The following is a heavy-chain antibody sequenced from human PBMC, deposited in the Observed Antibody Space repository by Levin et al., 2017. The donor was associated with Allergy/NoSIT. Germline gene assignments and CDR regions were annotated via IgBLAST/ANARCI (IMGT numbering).Heavy chain of an antibody. Sequence: TGGSLRLSCAASGFTFSTYGVHWVRQPPGKGLEWVAGISYDGSNQYYADSVKGRFSISRATSKNTLYLQMTSLGADDTAVFYWARGPGGASRWPHFDHWGQGALVTVSS. D-gene: IGHD6-13*01. J-gene: IGHJ4*02. V-gene: IGHV3-33*01. CDR2: ISYDGSNQ. CDR1: GFTFSTYG. CDR3: ARGPGGASRWPHFDH.